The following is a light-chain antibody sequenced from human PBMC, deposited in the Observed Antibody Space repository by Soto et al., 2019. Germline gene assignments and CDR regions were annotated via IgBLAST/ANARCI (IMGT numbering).Light chain of an antibody. CDR3: GTWDTSLNVWV. Sequence: QSVLTQPPSVSAAPGQKVTISCSGSSSNIGNNYVSWYQQVPGTAPKLLISENNNRPSGIPDRFSGSKSGTSAALGITGLQTGDEVDYYCGTWDTSLNVWVFGGGTKLTVL. CDR1: SSNIGNNY. CDR2: ENN. V-gene: IGLV1-51*02. J-gene: IGLJ3*02.